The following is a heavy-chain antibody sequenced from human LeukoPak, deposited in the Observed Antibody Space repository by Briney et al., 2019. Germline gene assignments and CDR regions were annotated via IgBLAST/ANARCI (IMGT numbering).Heavy chain of an antibody. V-gene: IGHV4-59*13. J-gene: IGHJ5*02. CDR3: VAGAPKFLHLVS. CDR1: GGSMSSYY. D-gene: IGHD2-21*01. Sequence: SETLSLTCSVSGGSMSSYYWSWIRQSPGKGLEWIGYMSYSGNSNYKSSINSSLESRVTISVDSTKKELFLKMDSMTAADTAVYYCVAGAPKFLHLVSWGQGTLVTVAS. CDR2: MSYSGNS.